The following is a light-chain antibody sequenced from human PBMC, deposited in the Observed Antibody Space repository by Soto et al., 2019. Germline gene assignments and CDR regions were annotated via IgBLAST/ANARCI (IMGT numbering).Light chain of an antibody. J-gene: IGKJ1*01. Sequence: IVLTQSPATLSLSPGERAALSCRASQSVSTSLAWYQHKPGQAPRLFIYDASKRAPGIPARFSGSGSGTDFTLTISSLEPEYFAVYYCQVRDVCPSLGQGTKSEIK. V-gene: IGKV3-11*01. CDR1: QSVSTS. CDR3: QVRDVCPS. CDR2: DAS.